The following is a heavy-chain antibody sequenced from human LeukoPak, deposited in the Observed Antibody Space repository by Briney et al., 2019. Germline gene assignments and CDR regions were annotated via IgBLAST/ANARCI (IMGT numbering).Heavy chain of an antibody. CDR1: GGTFSSSA. D-gene: IGHD4/OR15-4a*01. CDR2: IIPVLNIT. Sequence: EASVKVSCKTSGGTFSSSAITWVRQAPGQGLEWMGSIIPVLNITSYAQKFQGRVTITADTSTSTVYMELSSLRSEETAVYYCARDQGLTAPPPYGLDVWGQGTTVIVSS. J-gene: IGHJ6*02. V-gene: IGHV1-69*04. CDR3: ARDQGLTAPPPYGLDV.